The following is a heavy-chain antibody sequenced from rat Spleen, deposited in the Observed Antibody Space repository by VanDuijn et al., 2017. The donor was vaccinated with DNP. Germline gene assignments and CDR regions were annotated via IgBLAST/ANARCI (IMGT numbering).Heavy chain of an antibody. J-gene: IGHJ3*01. CDR1: GFTFSKSA. Sequence: EVQLVESGGGLVQPGRSLKISCVASGFTFSKSAMAWVRQAPTEGLEWVAAISFDGSSTYYRDSVKGRFTISRDDAKSSLYLQMNSLKSEDTATYYCARSRLPGYYPFACWGQGTLVTVSS. CDR3: ARSRLPGYYPFAC. CDR2: ISFDGSST. V-gene: IGHV5-29*01. D-gene: IGHD1-4*01.